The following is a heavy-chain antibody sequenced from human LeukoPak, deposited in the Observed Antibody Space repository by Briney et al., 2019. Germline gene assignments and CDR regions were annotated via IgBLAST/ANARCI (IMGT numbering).Heavy chain of an antibody. J-gene: IGHJ4*02. CDR2: IRYDGSNK. CDR1: GFTFSSYG. D-gene: IGHD4-11*01. V-gene: IGHV3-30*02. CDR3: AKFSDYSNPLDY. Sequence: GGSLRLSCAASGFTFSSYGMHWVRQAPGKGLEWVAFIRYDGSNKYYADSVKGRFTISRDNSKNTLYLQMNSLKAEDTAVYYCAKFSDYSNPLDYWGQGTLVTVSS.